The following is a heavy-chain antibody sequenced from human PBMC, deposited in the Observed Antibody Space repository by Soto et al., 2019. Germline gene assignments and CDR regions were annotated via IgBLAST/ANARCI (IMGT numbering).Heavy chain of an antibody. CDR1: CAPVSSETNI. CDR3: AIEYRSGTYHFQY. Sequence: SETLSLTCTVSCAPVSSETNISTWIRQAPGKGLEWSRYMYSSGSPNCKPNLKIRVILSVDSARNQFSLSLNCGTVADTAVYYRAIEYRSGTYHFQYWFPGPQVTVSS. D-gene: IGHD1-26*01. J-gene: IGHJ4*01. V-gene: IGHV4-61*01. CDR2: MYSSGSP.